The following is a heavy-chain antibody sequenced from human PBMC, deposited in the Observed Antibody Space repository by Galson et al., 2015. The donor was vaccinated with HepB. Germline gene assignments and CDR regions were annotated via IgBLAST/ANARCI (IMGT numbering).Heavy chain of an antibody. V-gene: IGHV1-69*13. D-gene: IGHD3-22*01. CDR1: GGTLSSYA. Sequence: SVKVSCKASGGTLSSYAISWVRQAPGQGLEWMGGIIPIFGTANYAQKFQGRVTITADESTSTAYMELSSLRSEDTAVYYCARGEIRLHYYDSSGPASEAFDIWGQGTMVTVSS. CDR2: IIPIFGTA. CDR3: ARGEIRLHYYDSSGPASEAFDI. J-gene: IGHJ3*02.